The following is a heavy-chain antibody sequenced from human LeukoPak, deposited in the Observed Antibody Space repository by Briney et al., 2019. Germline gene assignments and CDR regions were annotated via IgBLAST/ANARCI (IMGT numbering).Heavy chain of an antibody. Sequence: PSETLSLTCAVSGDSVNNTNWWTWVRQSPGKGLEWIGYFYYSGSTNYNPSLKSRVTISVDTSKNQFSLRLSSVTAADTAVYYCARLSSTVRGLIMRPFDYWGQGTLVTVSS. J-gene: IGHJ4*02. V-gene: IGHV4-4*02. CDR2: FYYSGST. CDR1: GDSVNNTNW. D-gene: IGHD3-10*01. CDR3: ARLSSTVRGLIMRPFDY.